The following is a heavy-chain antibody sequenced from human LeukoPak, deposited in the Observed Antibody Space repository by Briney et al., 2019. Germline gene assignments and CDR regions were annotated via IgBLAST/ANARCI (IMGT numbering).Heavy chain of an antibody. J-gene: IGHJ4*02. CDR1: GFTFSDYA. D-gene: IGHD6-13*01. CDR3: AKGLSSSWYNGRVGYYFDY. V-gene: IGHV3-23*01. CDR2: ISDSGGST. Sequence: PGGSLRLSCAASGFTFSDYAMSWVRQAPGKWLEWVSLISDSGGSTYFADSVKGRFTISRDKSTNTLYLQMNSLRAEDTAVYYCAKGLSSSWYNGRVGYYFDYWGQGTLVTVSS.